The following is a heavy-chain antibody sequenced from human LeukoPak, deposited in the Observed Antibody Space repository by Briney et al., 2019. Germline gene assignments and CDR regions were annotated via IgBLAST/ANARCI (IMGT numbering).Heavy chain of an antibody. Sequence: PSETLSLTCAVYGGSFSGYYWSWIRQPPGKGLEWIGEINHSGSTNYNPSLKSRVTISVDTSKNQFSLKLSSVTAADTAVYYCARDRRDYYYYGMDVWGQGTTVTVSS. CDR3: ARDRRDYYYYGMDV. V-gene: IGHV4-34*01. CDR1: GGSFSGYY. J-gene: IGHJ6*02. CDR2: INHSGST.